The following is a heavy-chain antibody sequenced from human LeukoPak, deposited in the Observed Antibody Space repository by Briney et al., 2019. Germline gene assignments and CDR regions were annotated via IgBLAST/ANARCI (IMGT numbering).Heavy chain of an antibody. CDR3: TTDGSPYCGGDCYYDY. D-gene: IGHD2-21*02. CDR2: IKSKTDGGTT. Sequence: GGSPRLSCAASGFTFSNAWMSWVRQAPGKGLEWVGRIKSKTDGGTTDYAAPVKGRFTISRDDSKNTLYLQMNSLKTEDTAVYYCTTDGSPYCGGDCYYDYWGQGTLVTVSS. J-gene: IGHJ4*02. V-gene: IGHV3-15*01. CDR1: GFTFSNAW.